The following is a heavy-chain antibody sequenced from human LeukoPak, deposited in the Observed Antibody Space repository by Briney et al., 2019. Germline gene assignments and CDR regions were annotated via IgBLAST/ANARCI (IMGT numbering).Heavy chain of an antibody. V-gene: IGHV4-59*01. J-gene: IGHJ3*02. Sequence: SETLSLTCTVSGGSISSYYWSWIRQPPGKGLEWMGYIYYSGSTNYNPSLKSRVTISVDTSKTQFSLKLSSVTAADTAVYYCARSSYYYAADASDIWGQGTLVTVSS. CDR2: IYYSGST. CDR1: GGSISSYY. D-gene: IGHD3-10*01. CDR3: ARSSYYYAADASDI.